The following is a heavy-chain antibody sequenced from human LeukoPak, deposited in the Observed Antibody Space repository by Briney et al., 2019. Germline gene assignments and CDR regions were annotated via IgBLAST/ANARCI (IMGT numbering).Heavy chain of an antibody. D-gene: IGHD3-9*01. J-gene: IGHJ4*02. CDR1: GGTFSSYA. CDR3: ARAEGYDILTGYYRY. Sequence: SVKVSCKASGGTFSSYAISWVRQAPGQGLEWMGGIIPIFGTANYAQKFQGRVTITADESTSTAYVELSSLRSEDTAVYYCARAEGYDILTGYYRYWGQGTLVTVSS. CDR2: IIPIFGTA. V-gene: IGHV1-69*01.